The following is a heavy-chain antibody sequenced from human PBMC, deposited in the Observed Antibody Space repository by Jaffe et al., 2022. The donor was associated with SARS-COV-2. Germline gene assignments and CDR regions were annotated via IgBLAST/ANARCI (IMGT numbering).Heavy chain of an antibody. CDR3: ARHGHYYDYSRGPGEYFYGLDV. CDR2: IYYTGST. V-gene: IGHV4-39*01. D-gene: IGHD4-17*01. J-gene: IGHJ6*02. Sequence: QLQLQESGPGLVKPSETLSLTCTVSGVSVSNNTYYWAWIRQSPGKGLDWIGAIYYTGSTYYNPSLKSRVTMSLDTSKNQFSLQLTFVTAADAAVYYCARHGHYYDYSRGPGEYFYGLDVWGQGTPVTVSS. CDR1: GVSVSNNTYY.